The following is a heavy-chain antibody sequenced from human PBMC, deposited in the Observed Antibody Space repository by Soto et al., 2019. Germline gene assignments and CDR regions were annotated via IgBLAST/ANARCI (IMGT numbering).Heavy chain of an antibody. CDR3: ARAPLRVWQQLLPTY. CDR1: GGTFSSYA. D-gene: IGHD6-13*01. V-gene: IGHV1-69*06. CDR2: IIPIFGTA. J-gene: IGHJ4*02. Sequence: GASVKVSCKASGGTFSSYAISWVRQAPGQGLEWMVGIIPIFGTANYAQKFQGRVTITADKSTSTAYMELSSLRSEDTAVYYCARAPLRVWQQLLPTYWGQGTLVTVSS.